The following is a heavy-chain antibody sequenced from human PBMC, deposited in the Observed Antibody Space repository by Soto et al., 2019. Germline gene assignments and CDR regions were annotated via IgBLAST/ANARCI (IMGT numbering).Heavy chain of an antibody. Sequence: ASVKVSCKTSGYTFSNYGITWVRQAPGQPLEWLGWISLYSDGTNYAQKFQGRVSMTTDTSTTTAYMELRSLRSDDTAVYYCARAREASLLRVPSSYWGQGTLVTVSS. J-gene: IGHJ4*02. CDR1: GYTFSNYG. D-gene: IGHD2-21*02. V-gene: IGHV1-18*01. CDR3: ARAREASLLRVPSSY. CDR2: ISLYSDGT.